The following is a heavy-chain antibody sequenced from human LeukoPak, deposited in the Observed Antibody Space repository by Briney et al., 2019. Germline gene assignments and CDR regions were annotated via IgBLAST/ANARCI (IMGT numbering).Heavy chain of an antibody. J-gene: IGHJ5*02. Sequence: GASVKVSCKASGYIFTSYVMNWVRQAPGQGLEWMGWINTNTGNPTYAQGFTGRFVFSLDTSVSTAYLQISSLKAEDTAVYYCARVIVVVPAAANWFDPWGQGTLVTVSS. CDR1: GYIFTSYV. CDR2: INTNTGNP. CDR3: ARVIVVVPAAANWFDP. D-gene: IGHD2-2*01. V-gene: IGHV7-4-1*02.